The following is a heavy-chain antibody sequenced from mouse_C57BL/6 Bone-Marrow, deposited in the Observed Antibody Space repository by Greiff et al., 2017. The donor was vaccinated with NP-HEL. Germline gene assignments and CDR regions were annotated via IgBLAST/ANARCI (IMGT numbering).Heavy chain of an antibody. CDR2: IDPENSDT. CDR1: GFNIKDDY. D-gene: IGHD1-1*01. Sequence: VQLQQSGAELVRPGASVKLSCTASGFNIKDDYMHWVKQRPEQGLEWIGWIDPENSDTEYASKFQGKATITADTSSNTAYLQLSSLTSEDTAVYYCTTVEFITCFDYWGQGTTLTVSS. J-gene: IGHJ2*01. CDR3: TTVEFITCFDY. V-gene: IGHV14-4*01.